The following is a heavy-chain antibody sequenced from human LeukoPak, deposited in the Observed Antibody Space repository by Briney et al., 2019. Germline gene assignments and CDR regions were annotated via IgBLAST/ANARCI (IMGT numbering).Heavy chain of an antibody. D-gene: IGHD3-16*01. CDR1: GGSISSSSYY. Sequence: PWETLSLTCTVSGGSISSSSYYWGWIRQPPGKGLEWIGSTYYSGSTYCNPSLRSRVTISVDTSKNQFSLKLSSVTAADTAVYYCARLLSPLYVWGSYRPDYWGQGTLVTVSS. CDR2: TYYSGST. J-gene: IGHJ4*02. CDR3: ARLLSPLYVWGSYRPDY. V-gene: IGHV4-39*01.